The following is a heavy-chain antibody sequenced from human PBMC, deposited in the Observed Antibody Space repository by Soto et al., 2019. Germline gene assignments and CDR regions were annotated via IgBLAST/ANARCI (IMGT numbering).Heavy chain of an antibody. Sequence: QVQLVQSGAEVKKPGSSVKVSCGASGDTFSSYPINWVRQAPGQGLEWMGGIIPFFGTSNYAQKFQGRFTITADESTSTAYMELRSLRSEYTAGYYCARVGHITNYGRAVWGHGTTVPVSS. CDR1: GDTFSSYP. J-gene: IGHJ6*02. V-gene: IGHV1-69*01. D-gene: IGHD1-26*01. CDR3: ARVGHITNYGRAV. CDR2: IIPFFGTS.